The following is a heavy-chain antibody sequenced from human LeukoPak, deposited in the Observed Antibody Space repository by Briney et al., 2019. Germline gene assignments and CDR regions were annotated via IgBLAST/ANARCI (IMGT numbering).Heavy chain of an antibody. D-gene: IGHD5-12*01. Sequence: PSETLSLTCAVYGGSFSGYYWSWIRQPPGKGLEWIGEINHSGSTNYNPSLKSRVTISVDTSKNQFSLKLSSVTAADTAVYYCARGIYSGWYKFDPWGQGTLVTVSS. CDR3: ARGIYSGWYKFDP. J-gene: IGHJ5*02. V-gene: IGHV4-34*01. CDR2: INHSGST. CDR1: GGSFSGYY.